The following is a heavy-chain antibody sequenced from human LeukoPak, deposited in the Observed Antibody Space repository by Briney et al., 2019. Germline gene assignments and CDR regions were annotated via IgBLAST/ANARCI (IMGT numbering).Heavy chain of an antibody. CDR2: IYHSGST. CDR1: GGSISSGGYY. CDR3: ARESPLTMVRGVIIVIDY. J-gene: IGHJ4*02. V-gene: IGHV4-30-2*01. D-gene: IGHD3-10*01. Sequence: PSQTLSLTCTVSGGSISSGGYYWSWIRQPPGKGLEWIGYIYHSGSTNYNPSLKSRVIISVDKSKNQFSLKLSSVTAADTAVYYCARESPLTMVRGVIIVIDYWGQGTLVTVSS.